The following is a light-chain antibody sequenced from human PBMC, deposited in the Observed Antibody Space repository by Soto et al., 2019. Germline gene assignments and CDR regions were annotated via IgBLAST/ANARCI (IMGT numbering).Light chain of an antibody. CDR3: HQYYSTPWT. J-gene: IGKJ1*01. V-gene: IGKV4-1*01. CDR1: QSVLYSSNDKNF. CDR2: WAS. Sequence: DIVLTQSPDSLAVSLGERATINCKSSQSVLYSSNDKNFLTWYQQKPGQPPKLLIYWASTRESGVPERFSGSGSGTYFTLTISSLQAEDVSVYYCHQYYSTPWTFGQGTKVEIK.